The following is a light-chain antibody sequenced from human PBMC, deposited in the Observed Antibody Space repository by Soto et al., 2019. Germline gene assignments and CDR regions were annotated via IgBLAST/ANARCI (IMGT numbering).Light chain of an antibody. Sequence: QSALTQPASVSGSPGQSITISCTGTNSDVGGYDYVSWYQQHPGKAPKLMIYEVSHRPSGVSNRFSGSRSGNKASLTISGLQDEDEADYYCSSYTSSTTLGVFGGGTKLTVL. CDR2: EVS. J-gene: IGLJ3*02. V-gene: IGLV2-14*01. CDR1: NSDVGGYDY. CDR3: SSYTSSTTLGV.